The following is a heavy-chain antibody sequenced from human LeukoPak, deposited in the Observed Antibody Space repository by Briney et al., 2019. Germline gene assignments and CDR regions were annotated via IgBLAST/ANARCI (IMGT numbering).Heavy chain of an antibody. CDR3: ARATSGDITGTHDAFDI. CDR2: INHSGST. D-gene: IGHD1-20*01. V-gene: IGHV4-34*01. CDR1: GGSFSGYY. J-gene: IGHJ3*02. Sequence: SETLSLTCAVYGGSFSGYYWSWIRQPPGKGLEWIGEINHSGSTNYNPSLKSRVTISVDTSKNQFSLKLSSVTAADTAVYYCARATSGDITGTHDAFDIWGQGTMVTVSS.